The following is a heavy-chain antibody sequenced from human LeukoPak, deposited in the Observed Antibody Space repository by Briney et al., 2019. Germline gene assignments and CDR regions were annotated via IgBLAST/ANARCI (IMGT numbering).Heavy chain of an antibody. Sequence: PSETLSLTCTVSGGSISSSSYYWGWIRQPPGKGLEWIGSIYYSGSTYYNPSLKSRVTISVDTSKNQFSLKLSSVTAADTAVYYCARGPYGQMVYAIKRYRGGYYFDYWGQGTLVTVSS. CDR3: ARGPYGQMVYAIKRYRGGYYFDY. D-gene: IGHD2-8*01. V-gene: IGHV4-39*01. CDR2: IYYSGST. CDR1: GGSISSSSYY. J-gene: IGHJ4*02.